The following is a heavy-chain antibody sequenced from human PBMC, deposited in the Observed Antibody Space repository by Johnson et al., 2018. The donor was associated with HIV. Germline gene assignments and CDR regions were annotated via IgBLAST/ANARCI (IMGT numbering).Heavy chain of an antibody. D-gene: IGHD6-6*01. CDR3: AKVRVIIAAPRGGAFDI. J-gene: IGHJ3*02. CDR1: GFTFSDYY. CDR2: ISGSGNII. V-gene: IGHV3-11*04. Sequence: MLLVESGGGLVKPGGSLRLSCAASGFTFSDYYMTWIRQAPGKGLEWVSYISGSGNIIYYTDSLKGRFTISRDNAKNSLYLQMNSLRAEDTAVYYCAKVRVIIAAPRGGAFDIWGQGTMVTVSS.